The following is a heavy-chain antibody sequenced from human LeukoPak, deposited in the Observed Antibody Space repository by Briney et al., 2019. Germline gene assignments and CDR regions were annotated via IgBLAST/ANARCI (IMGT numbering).Heavy chain of an antibody. D-gene: IGHD6-13*01. CDR2: INAGNGNT. CDR3: ARGDIAAAGYDY. CDR1: GYTFTSYA. V-gene: IGHV1-3*01. J-gene: IGHJ4*02. Sequence: ASVKVSCTASGYTFTSYAMHWVRQAPGQRLEWMGWINAGNGNTKYSQKFQGRVTITRDTSASTAYMELSSLRSEDTAVYYCARGDIAAAGYDYWGQGTLVTVSS.